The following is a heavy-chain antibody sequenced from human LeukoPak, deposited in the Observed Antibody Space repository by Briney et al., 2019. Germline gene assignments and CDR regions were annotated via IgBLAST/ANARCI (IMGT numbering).Heavy chain of an antibody. D-gene: IGHD1-1*01. V-gene: IGHV3-21*01. Sequence: GGSLRLSCAASGFTFSSYTMHWIRQAPGKGLEWVSSISGSNSYIFYADSVKGRFTVSRDNAKDSLYLQMNSLRAEDTAVYYCARALTTLTYEGYWGQGTLVTASS. CDR3: ARALTTLTYEGY. J-gene: IGHJ4*02. CDR1: GFTFSSYT. CDR2: ISGSNSYI.